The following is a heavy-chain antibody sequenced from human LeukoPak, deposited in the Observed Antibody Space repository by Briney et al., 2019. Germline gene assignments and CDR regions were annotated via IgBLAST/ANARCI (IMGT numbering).Heavy chain of an antibody. D-gene: IGHD3-10*01. CDR2: IYYSGST. CDR1: GGSISSYY. J-gene: IGHJ4*02. Sequence: SETLSLTCTVSGGSISSYYWSWIRQPPGKGLEWIGYIYYSGSTNYSPSLKSRVTISVDTSKNQFSLKLSSVTAADPAVYYCARQLDYYGSGSSFDYWGQGTLVTVSS. CDR3: ARQLDYYGSGSSFDY. V-gene: IGHV4-59*08.